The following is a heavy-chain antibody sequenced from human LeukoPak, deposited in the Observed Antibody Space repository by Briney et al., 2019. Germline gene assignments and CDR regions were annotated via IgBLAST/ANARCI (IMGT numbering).Heavy chain of an antibody. Sequence: EAGGSLRLSCAASGFTVSSNYMSWVRQAPGKGLEWVSVISSGGSTYYADSVKGRFTISRDNSKNTLYLQMNSLRAEDTAVYYCAREQGTVTTDDAFDIWGQGTMVTVSS. CDR2: ISSGGST. CDR3: AREQGTVTTDDAFDI. D-gene: IGHD4-17*01. J-gene: IGHJ3*02. V-gene: IGHV3-53*01. CDR1: GFTVSSNY.